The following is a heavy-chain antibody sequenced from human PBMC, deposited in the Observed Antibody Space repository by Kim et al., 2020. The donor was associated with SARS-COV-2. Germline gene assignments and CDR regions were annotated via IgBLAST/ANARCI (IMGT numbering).Heavy chain of an antibody. Sequence: GGSLRLSCAASGFTFSDYYMTWIRQAPGRGLEWISYISSSTGYTNYADSLKGRFTISRDNAKNSLYLQMNSLRAEDTAVYYCARVPVGSSSWYYFDYWGRGPLVTVSS. CDR2: ISSSTGYT. V-gene: IGHV3-11*05. CDR1: GFTFSDYY. CDR3: ARVPVGSSSWYYFDY. D-gene: IGHD6-13*01. J-gene: IGHJ4*02.